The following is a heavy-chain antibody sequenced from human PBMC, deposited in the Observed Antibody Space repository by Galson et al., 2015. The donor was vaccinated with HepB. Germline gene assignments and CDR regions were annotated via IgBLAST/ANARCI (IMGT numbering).Heavy chain of an antibody. CDR2: IKQDGSEK. J-gene: IGHJ4*02. V-gene: IGHV3-7*03. CDR1: GFTFSSYW. D-gene: IGHD1-7*01. Sequence: SLRLSCAASGFTFSSYWMSWVRQAPGKGLEWVANIKQDGSEKYYVDSVKGRFTISRDNAKNSLYLQMNSLRAEDTAVYYCAKVTPNYYFDYWGQGTLVTVSS. CDR3: AKVTPNYYFDY.